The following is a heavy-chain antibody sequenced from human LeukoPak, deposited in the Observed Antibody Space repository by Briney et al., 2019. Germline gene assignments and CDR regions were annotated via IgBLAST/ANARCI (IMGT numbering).Heavy chain of an antibody. CDR3: ARGITGSNNWFDP. Sequence: GGALRLSCAASGFTVSSTYMSWLRQAPGNGLEWVSLIYTGGTTYYADSVKGRFTISRDNSENTLYLQMNSLRAEDTAVYYCARGITGSNNWFDPWGQGTLVTVSS. CDR2: IYTGGTT. J-gene: IGHJ5*02. D-gene: IGHD1-20*01. V-gene: IGHV3-53*01. CDR1: GFTVSSTY.